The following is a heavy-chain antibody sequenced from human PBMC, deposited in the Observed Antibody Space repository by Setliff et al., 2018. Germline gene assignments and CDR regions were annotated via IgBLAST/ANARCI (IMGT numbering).Heavy chain of an antibody. V-gene: IGHV4-34*01. J-gene: IGHJ5*02. CDR3: ARGYCSSPSCFFAGWFDP. CDR2: IHHSGYT. CDR1: GGSFSGYY. Sequence: PSETLSLTCAVYGGSFSGYYWSWIRQPPGKGLEWIGQIHHSGYTNYNPSLKSRVTISVDTSRNRFSLKLSSVTAADTAVYYCARGYCSSPSCFFAGWFDPWGQGTLVTVSS. D-gene: IGHD2-2*01.